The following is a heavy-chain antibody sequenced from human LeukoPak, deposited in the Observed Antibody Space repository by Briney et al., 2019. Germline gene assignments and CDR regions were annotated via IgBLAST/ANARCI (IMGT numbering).Heavy chain of an antibody. J-gene: IGHJ6*03. D-gene: IGHD2-2*01. CDR1: GFTFSSYG. CDR2: IRYDGSNK. V-gene: IGHV3-30*02. CDR3: AKEVVVPAAMGYMDV. Sequence: GGSLRLSCAASGFTFSSYGMHWVRQAPGKGLEWVAFIRYDGSNKYYADSVKGRFTISRDNSKNTLYPQMNSLRAEDTAVYYCAKEVVVPAAMGYMDVWGKGTTVTVSS.